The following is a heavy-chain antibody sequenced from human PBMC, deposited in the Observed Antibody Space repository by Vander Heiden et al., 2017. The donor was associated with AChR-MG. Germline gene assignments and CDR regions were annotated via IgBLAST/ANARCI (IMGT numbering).Heavy chain of an antibody. J-gene: IGHJ6*02. CDR3: ARVNSGSYYYYYYYGMDV. CDR1: GHTFTSSD. V-gene: IGHV1-8*01. Sequence: QVQLVQSGAEVKKPGASVKVSCKASGHTFTSSDINWVRRATGQGLEWMGWMNPNGGNTGYAQKFQGRVTMTRNTSISTAYMELSSLRSEDTAVYYCARVNSGSYYYYYYYGMDVWGQGTTVTVSS. CDR2: MNPNGGNT. D-gene: IGHD1-26*01.